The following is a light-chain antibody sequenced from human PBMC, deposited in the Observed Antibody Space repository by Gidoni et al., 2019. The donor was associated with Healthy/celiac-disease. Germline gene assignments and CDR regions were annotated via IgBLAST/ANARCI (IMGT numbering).Light chain of an antibody. Sequence: EIVLTQSPGTLSLSPGERATLSCRARQCVSSSYLAWYQQKPGQAPRLLIYGASSRATGIPDRFSGSGSGTDFTLTISRLEPEDFAVYYCQQYGSSPPWTFGQGTKVEIK. CDR2: GAS. V-gene: IGKV3-20*01. CDR3: QQYGSSPPWT. J-gene: IGKJ1*01. CDR1: QCVSSSY.